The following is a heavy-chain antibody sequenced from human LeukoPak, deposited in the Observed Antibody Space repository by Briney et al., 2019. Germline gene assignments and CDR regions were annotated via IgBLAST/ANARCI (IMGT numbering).Heavy chain of an antibody. CDR1: EYTFIDYY. D-gene: IGHD1-26*01. CDR2: ISPNSGGT. V-gene: IGHV1-2*02. CDR3: ARGGGRYSVDY. J-gene: IGHJ4*02. Sequence: ASVKVSCKASEYTFIDYYMHWVRQAPGQGLEWIGWISPNSGGTKYVQKFQGRVTMTRDTSITTVYMELSGLSFDDTAVYYCARGGGRYSVDYWGQGTLVIVSS.